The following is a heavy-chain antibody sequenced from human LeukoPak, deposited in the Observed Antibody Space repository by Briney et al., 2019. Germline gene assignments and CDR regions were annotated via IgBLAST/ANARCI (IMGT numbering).Heavy chain of an antibody. CDR3: ARGKAPDSSSWYAWFDP. CDR1: GGTFSSYA. D-gene: IGHD6-13*01. Sequence: GSSVKVSCKASGGTFSSYAIGWVRQAPGQGLEWMGGIIPIFGTANYAQKFQGRVTITTDESTSTAYMELSSLRSEDTAVYYCARGKAPDSSSWYAWFDPWGQGTLVTVSS. J-gene: IGHJ5*02. CDR2: IIPIFGTA. V-gene: IGHV1-69*05.